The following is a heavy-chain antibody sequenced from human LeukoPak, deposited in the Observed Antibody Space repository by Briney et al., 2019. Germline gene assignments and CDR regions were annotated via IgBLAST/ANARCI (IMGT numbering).Heavy chain of an antibody. V-gene: IGHV4-59*01. J-gene: IGHJ4*02. D-gene: IGHD3-10*01. Sequence: PSETLSLTCTVSGGSISSYYWSWIRQPPGKGLEWIGYIYYSGSNNYNPSLKSRVTISVDTSKNQFSLKLSSVTAADTAVYYCAREGRGSGSYTFDYWGQGTLVTVSS. CDR3: AREGRGSGSYTFDY. CDR2: IYYSGSN. CDR1: GGSISSYY.